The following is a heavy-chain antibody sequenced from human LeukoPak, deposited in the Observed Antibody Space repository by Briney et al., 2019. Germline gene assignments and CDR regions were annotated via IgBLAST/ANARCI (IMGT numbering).Heavy chain of an antibody. Sequence: KPSETLSLTCTVSGASISSYYWSWIRQPPGKGLEWIGYIYYSGSTNYNPSLKSRVTISVDTSKNQFSLKLSSVTAADTAVYYCARGSSWDDAFDIWGQGTMVTVSS. D-gene: IGHD6-13*01. CDR2: IYYSGST. J-gene: IGHJ3*02. CDR3: ARGSSWDDAFDI. CDR1: GASISSYY. V-gene: IGHV4-59*08.